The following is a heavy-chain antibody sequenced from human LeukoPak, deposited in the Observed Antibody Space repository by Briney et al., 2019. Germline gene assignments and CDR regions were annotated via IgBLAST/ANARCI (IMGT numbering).Heavy chain of an antibody. CDR2: ISSRSSTI. CDR1: GFTFSSYS. CDR3: ARVDTMIVVDLDAFDI. J-gene: IGHJ3*02. Sequence: GGSLRLSCAASGFTFSSYSMNWVRQAPGKGLEWVSYISSRSSTIYYADSVKGRFTISRDNAKNSLYLQMNSLRAEDTAVYYCARVDTMIVVDLDAFDIWGQGTMVTVSS. V-gene: IGHV3-48*01. D-gene: IGHD3-22*01.